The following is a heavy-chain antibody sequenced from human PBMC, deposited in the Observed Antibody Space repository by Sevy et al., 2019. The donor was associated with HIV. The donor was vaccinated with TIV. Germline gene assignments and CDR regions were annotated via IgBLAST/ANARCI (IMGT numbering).Heavy chain of an antibody. CDR2: IYPGESDT. Sequence: GESLKISFQASGYTFDNYWIGRGRQKSGKGLEWMGIIYPGESDTRYNPAFQGQVSITADKYLCTAYMQWSSLEASDTAMYYCATKRDNGSYKDTGYYFDSWGQGTLVTVSS. CDR3: ATKRDNGSYKDTGYYFDS. D-gene: IGHD3-10*01. J-gene: IGHJ4*02. CDR1: GYTFDNYW. V-gene: IGHV5-51*01.